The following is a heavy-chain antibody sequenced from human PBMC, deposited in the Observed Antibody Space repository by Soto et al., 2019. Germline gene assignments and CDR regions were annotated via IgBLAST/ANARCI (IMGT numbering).Heavy chain of an antibody. CDR2: ISYDGSNK. D-gene: IGHD3-10*01. Sequence: QVQLVESGGGVVQPGRSLRLSCAASGFTFSSYAMHWVRQAPGKGLEGVAVISYDGSNKYYADSVKGRFTIPRDNSKNTLYLQMNSLRAEDTAVYYCARESPGELLGVFDYWGQGTLVTASS. J-gene: IGHJ4*02. V-gene: IGHV3-30-3*01. CDR3: ARESPGELLGVFDY. CDR1: GFTFSSYA.